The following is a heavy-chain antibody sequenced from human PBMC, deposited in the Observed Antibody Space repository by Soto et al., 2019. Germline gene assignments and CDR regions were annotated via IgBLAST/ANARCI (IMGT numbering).Heavy chain of an antibody. V-gene: IGHV4-34*01. D-gene: IGHD5-12*01. CDR3: ARVARRDGYNLSRTGGGPLDI. CDR1: GGSFSGYY. Sequence: SETLSLTCAVYGGSFSGYYWSWIRQPPGKGLEWIGEINHSGSTNYNPSLKSRVTISVDTSKNQFSLKLSSVTAADTAVYYCARVARRDGYNLSRTGGGPLDIWGQGTMVTVSS. J-gene: IGHJ3*02. CDR2: INHSGST.